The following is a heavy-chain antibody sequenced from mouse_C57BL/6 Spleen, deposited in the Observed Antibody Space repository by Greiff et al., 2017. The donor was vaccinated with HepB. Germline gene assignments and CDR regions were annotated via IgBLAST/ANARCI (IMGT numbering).Heavy chain of an antibody. CDR1: GYTFTSYW. D-gene: IGHD2-5*01. Sequence: QVQLQQPGAELVRPGSSVKLSCKASGYTFTSYWMDWVKQRPGQGLEWIGNIYPSDSETHYNQKFKDKATLTVDKSSSTAYMQLSSLTSEDSAVYYCARRSNAWYFDVWGTGTTVTVSS. V-gene: IGHV1-61*01. CDR3: ARRSNAWYFDV. CDR2: IYPSDSET. J-gene: IGHJ1*03.